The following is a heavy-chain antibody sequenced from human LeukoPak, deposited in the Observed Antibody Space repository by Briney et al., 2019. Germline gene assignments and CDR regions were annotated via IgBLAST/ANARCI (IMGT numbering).Heavy chain of an antibody. D-gene: IGHD2-15*01. CDR3: ARVVASTSIDS. CDR2: IFHTGDV. V-gene: IGHV4-38-2*02. Sequence: SETLSLTCTVSGYSINSGYFWGWVRQPPGKGPEWIGSIFHTGDVYYNPSLRSRVTLSIDTSRNQVSLKVTSVSAADMALYYCARVVASTSIDSWGQGILVTVSS. J-gene: IGHJ4*02. CDR1: GYSINSGYF.